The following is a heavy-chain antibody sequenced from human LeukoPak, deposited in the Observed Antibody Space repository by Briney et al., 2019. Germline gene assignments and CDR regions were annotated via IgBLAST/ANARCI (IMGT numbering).Heavy chain of an antibody. J-gene: IGHJ4*02. D-gene: IGHD5-18*01. V-gene: IGHV3-23*01. CDR2: ISGSGGST. CDR1: GFTFSSYA. CDR3: AKGSTAMGILDY. Sequence: PGGSLRLSCAASGFTFSSYAMSWVRQAPGKGLEWVSGISGSGGSTYYADSVKGRFTTSRDKSKNTLYLQMNSLRAEDTAIYYCAKGSTAMGILDYWGQGTLVTVSS.